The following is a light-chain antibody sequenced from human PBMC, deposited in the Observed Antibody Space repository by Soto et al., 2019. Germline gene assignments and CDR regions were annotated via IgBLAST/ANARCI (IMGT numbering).Light chain of an antibody. CDR2: AAY. Sequence: DIQMTQSPSSLSASVGDRVTITCRASQSISSYLNWYQQKPGKAPKLLIYAAYSLQSGVPSRFSGSGSGTDLTLTISSLKNEDFATYYCQHPSTLAQGTRLEIK. CDR3: QHPST. CDR1: QSISSY. V-gene: IGKV1-39*01. J-gene: IGKJ5*01.